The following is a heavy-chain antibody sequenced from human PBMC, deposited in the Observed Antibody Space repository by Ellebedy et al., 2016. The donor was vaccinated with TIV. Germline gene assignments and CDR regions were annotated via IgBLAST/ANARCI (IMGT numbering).Heavy chain of an antibody. CDR2: IIPIYGTV. J-gene: IGHJ6*02. CDR1: GGTFSSDV. CDR3: ARGRIAVAGPMDV. V-gene: IGHV1-69*13. Sequence: ASVKVSCKASGGTFSSDVISWVRQAPGQGLEWMGGIIPIYGTVNYAQKFQGRVTITADESKSIVNMELSRLRSEDTAVYYCARGRIAVAGPMDVWGQGTTVTVSS. D-gene: IGHD6-19*01.